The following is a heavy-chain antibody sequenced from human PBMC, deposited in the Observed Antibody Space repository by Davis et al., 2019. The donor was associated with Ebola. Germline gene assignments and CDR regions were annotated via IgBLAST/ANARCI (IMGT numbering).Heavy chain of an antibody. V-gene: IGHV3-23*01. D-gene: IGHD3-10*01. Sequence: PGGSLRLSCAASGLSFSNYAMSWVRQAPGKGLEWVSGISGSGGNTDYADSVKGRFTISRDNSKNTLYLQMNSLRAEDTAIYYCARQYYYDSGSYFDYWGQGTLVTVSS. J-gene: IGHJ4*02. CDR3: ARQYYYDSGSYFDY. CDR2: ISGSGGNT. CDR1: GLSFSNYA.